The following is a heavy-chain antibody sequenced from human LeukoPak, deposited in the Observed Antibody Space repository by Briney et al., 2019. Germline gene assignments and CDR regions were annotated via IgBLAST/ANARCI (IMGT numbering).Heavy chain of an antibody. CDR3: ARLEGTVVTHGDAFDI. CDR1: GGSISSYY. D-gene: IGHD4-23*01. J-gene: IGHJ3*02. CDR2: IYYSGST. V-gene: IGHV4-59*08. Sequence: PSETLSLTCTVSGGSISSYYWSWIRQPPGKGLEWIGYIYYSGSTNYNPSLKSRVTISVDTSKNQFSLKLSSVTAADTAVYYCARLEGTVVTHGDAFDIWGHGTMVTVSS.